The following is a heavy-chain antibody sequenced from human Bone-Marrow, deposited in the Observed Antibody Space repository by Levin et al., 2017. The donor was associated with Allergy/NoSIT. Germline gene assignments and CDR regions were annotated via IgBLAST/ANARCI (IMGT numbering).Heavy chain of an antibody. Sequence: PSQTLSLTCTVSGGSITSHYWNWIRQPPGKGLEWIGYIYSSGTTNYNPSLESRVSMSVDTSKNQFSLCLNSVTAADTAVYFCARGGRLENVVLSHHLDSWGQGTLVSVSS. CDR1: GGSITSHY. V-gene: IGHV4-59*11. CDR3: ARGGRLENVVLSHHLDS. D-gene: IGHD4/OR15-4a*01. CDR2: IYSSGTT. J-gene: IGHJ4*02.